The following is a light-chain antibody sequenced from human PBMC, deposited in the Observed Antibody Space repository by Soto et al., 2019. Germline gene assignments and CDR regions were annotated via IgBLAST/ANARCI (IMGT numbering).Light chain of an antibody. Sequence: QSVLTQPASVSGSPGQSITISCTGTSSVVWSYNLVSWYQQHPGKAPKLMIYEGSKRPSGVSNRFSGSKSGNTASLTISGLQAEDEADYYCCSYAGSRVFGGGSKLTVL. CDR1: SSVVWSYNL. V-gene: IGLV2-23*01. CDR2: EGS. J-gene: IGLJ3*02. CDR3: CSYAGSRV.